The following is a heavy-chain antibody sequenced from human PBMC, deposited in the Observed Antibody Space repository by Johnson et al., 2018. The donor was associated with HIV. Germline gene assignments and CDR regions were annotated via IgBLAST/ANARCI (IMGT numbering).Heavy chain of an antibody. Sequence: QVQLVESGGGVVQPGRSLRLSCAASGFAFSTYGMHWVRQAPGKGLEWVAVMLYDGSNKFYADSVKGRFTISRDNSRNTLYLQMNSLRVEDTAVYYCVRENDLVPVAGTIWGQGTMVTVAS. V-gene: IGHV3-30*03. CDR3: VRENDLVPVAGTI. CDR2: MLYDGSNK. J-gene: IGHJ3*02. CDR1: GFAFSTYG. D-gene: IGHD6-19*01.